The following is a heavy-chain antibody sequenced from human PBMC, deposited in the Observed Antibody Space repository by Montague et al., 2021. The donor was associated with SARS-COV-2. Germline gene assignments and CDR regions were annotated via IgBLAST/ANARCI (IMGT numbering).Heavy chain of an antibody. D-gene: IGHD2-2*01. J-gene: IGHJ5*02. CDR2: IYYSGST. Sequence: SETLSLTCTVSGGSISSSSYYWGWIRQPPGKGLEWIGSIYYSGSTYYNPSLKSRVTISVDTSKNQFSLKLISVTAADTAVYYCARQGDQLLLEYWFDPWGQGTLVTVSS. CDR3: ARQGDQLLLEYWFDP. V-gene: IGHV4-39*01. CDR1: GGSISSSSYY.